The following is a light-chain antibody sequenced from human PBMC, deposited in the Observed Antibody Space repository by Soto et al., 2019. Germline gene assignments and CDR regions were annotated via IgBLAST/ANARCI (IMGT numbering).Light chain of an antibody. CDR1: QTIGAN. V-gene: IGKV1-39*01. Sequence: DIQMTQSPSSLSESVVDRVTITFLASQTIGANLNWYRQKLGKAPTLLIYDASTLQSGVPSRFSGLGSGTDFALTITSLQPDDSATYYCQQSYTTVYTCGQGTKGDIK. CDR3: QQSYTTVYT. J-gene: IGKJ2*01. CDR2: DAS.